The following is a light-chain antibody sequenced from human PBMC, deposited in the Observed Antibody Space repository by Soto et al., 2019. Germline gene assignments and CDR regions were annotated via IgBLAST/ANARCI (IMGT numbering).Light chain of an antibody. J-gene: IGLJ1*01. CDR2: EVS. CDR1: STDLGGQNY. CDR3: SSYKDVVTLEV. V-gene: IGLV2-14*01. Sequence: QSVLTQPASVSGSLGQSITISCTGTSTDLGGQNYVSWYQQHPGRAPKLILYEVSNRPSGVSNRFSGSKSGNTASLTISGLRADDVADYYCSSYKDVVTLEVFGPGTKLTVL.